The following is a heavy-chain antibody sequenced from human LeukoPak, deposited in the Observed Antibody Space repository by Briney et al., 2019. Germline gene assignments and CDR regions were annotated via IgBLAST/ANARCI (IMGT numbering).Heavy chain of an antibody. J-gene: IGHJ4*02. CDR3: ARDRDTAMGL. Sequence: GGSLRLSCAASGFTFSNYAKHWVRQATGKGLEWVAIISYDGNDKYCTDSVKGRFTISRDKSKNTLYLQMNSLRAEDTAVYYCARDRDTAMGLWGQGTLVTVSS. V-gene: IGHV3-30-3*01. D-gene: IGHD5-18*01. CDR1: GFTFSNYA. CDR2: ISYDGNDK.